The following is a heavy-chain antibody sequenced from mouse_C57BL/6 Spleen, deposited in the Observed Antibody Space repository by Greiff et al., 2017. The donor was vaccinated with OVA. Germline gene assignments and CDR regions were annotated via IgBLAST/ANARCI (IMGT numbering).Heavy chain of an antibody. J-gene: IGHJ3*01. CDR2: IDPETGGT. Sequence: QVQLQQSGAELVRPGASVTLSCKASGYTFTDYEMHWVKQTPVHGLEWIGDIDPETGGTAYNQKFKGKAILTEDKSSNTAYMKHRSLTSEDSAVNYRTNCEGYSPIAYWGQGTLVTVSA. V-gene: IGHV1-15*01. CDR3: TNCEGYSPIAY. CDR1: GYTFTDYE. D-gene: IGHD2-3*01.